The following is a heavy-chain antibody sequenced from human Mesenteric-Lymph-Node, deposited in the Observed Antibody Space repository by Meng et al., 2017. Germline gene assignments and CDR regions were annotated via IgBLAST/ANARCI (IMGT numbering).Heavy chain of an antibody. CDR3: ARGRDYYGSGNYYNTNWFGP. CDR1: GASVNSGSYY. CDR2: MYYNEKT. D-gene: IGHD3-10*01. Sequence: QGQVQESGPGLVRPSETLSLTCTVSGASVNSGSYYWSWIRQPPGKGLEWIGFMYYNEKTNYNPSLKSRVTISVDTSKNQFSLKLTSVTAADTAVYYCARGRDYYGSGNYYNTNWFGPWGQGTLVTVSS. J-gene: IGHJ5*02. V-gene: IGHV4-61*01.